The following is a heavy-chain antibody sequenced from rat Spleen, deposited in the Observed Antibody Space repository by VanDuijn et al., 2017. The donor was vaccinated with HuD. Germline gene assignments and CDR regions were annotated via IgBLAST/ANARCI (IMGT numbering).Heavy chain of an antibody. CDR1: GFIFTDFY. V-gene: IGHV5-25*01. Sequence: EVQLVESGGGLVQPGRSMKLSCAASGFIFTDFYMAWVRQAPTKGLEWVATISSDGGRNFYRDSVKGRFTISRDNAKNTQYLQMDSLRSEDTATYYCARSGSFFDYWGQGVMVTVSS. J-gene: IGHJ2*01. CDR2: ISSDGGRN. D-gene: IGHD1-1*01. CDR3: ARSGSFFDY.